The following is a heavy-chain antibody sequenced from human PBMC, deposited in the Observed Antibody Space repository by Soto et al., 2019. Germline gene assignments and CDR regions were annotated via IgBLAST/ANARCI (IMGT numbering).Heavy chain of an antibody. D-gene: IGHD2-15*01. J-gene: IGHJ4*02. V-gene: IGHV3-23*01. Sequence: GWSLRLSCAASGFTFSSYAMSWVRQAPGKGLEWVSAISGSGGSTYYADSVKGRFTISRDNSKNTLYLQMNSLRAEDTAVYYCAKDLCSGGSCYYWGQGTLVTVSS. CDR1: GFTFSSYA. CDR2: ISGSGGST. CDR3: AKDLCSGGSCYY.